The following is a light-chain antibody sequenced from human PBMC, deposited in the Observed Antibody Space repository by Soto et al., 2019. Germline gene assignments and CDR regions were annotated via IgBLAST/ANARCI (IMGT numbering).Light chain of an antibody. CDR2: GAS. Sequence: EIVMTQSPATLSVSPGERATLSCRASQRVSRNLAWYQQKPGQAPRLLIYGASTRATGLPARFSGSGSGTEFTLTISNLQSEDFAVYYCQQYNKWPLTFGGGTKVEIK. J-gene: IGKJ4*01. V-gene: IGKV3-15*01. CDR3: QQYNKWPLT. CDR1: QRVSRN.